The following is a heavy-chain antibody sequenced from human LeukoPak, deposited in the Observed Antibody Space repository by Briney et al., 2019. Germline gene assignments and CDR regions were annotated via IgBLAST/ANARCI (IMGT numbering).Heavy chain of an antibody. CDR2: ISYDGSNK. D-gene: IGHD3-22*01. CDR3: ARDYSPPHYYDSSGYFDS. Sequence: GGSLRLSCAASGFTFSSYGMHWVRQAPGKGLEWVAVISYDGSNKYYADSVKGRFTISRDNSKNSLYLQMNSLRAEDTAVYYCARDYSPPHYYDSSGYFDSWGQGTLVTVSS. J-gene: IGHJ4*02. V-gene: IGHV3-30*03. CDR1: GFTFSSYG.